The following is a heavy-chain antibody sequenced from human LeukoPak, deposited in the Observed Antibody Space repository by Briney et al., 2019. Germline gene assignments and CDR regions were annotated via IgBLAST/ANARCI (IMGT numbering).Heavy chain of an antibody. CDR1: GYTFTSYY. CDR3: ARLLRSTIISGTADY. D-gene: IGHD1-26*01. J-gene: IGHJ4*02. CDR2: INPKSGVT. V-gene: IGHV1-2*02. Sequence: ASVKVSCKASGYTFTSYYMHWLRQAPGQGPEWMGWINPKSGVTNYTAKFQDRVTLTRDTSISTAYMEMRRLRFDDTALYYCARLLRSTIISGTADYWGQGTQVIVSS.